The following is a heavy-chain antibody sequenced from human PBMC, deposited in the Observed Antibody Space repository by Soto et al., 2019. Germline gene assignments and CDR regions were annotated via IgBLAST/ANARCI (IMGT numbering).Heavy chain of an antibody. V-gene: IGHV1-46*01. D-gene: IGHD6-19*01. CDR2: INPSGGST. CDR3: ARDERQWLVQSNWFDP. Sequence: GASVKVSCKASGYTFTSYYMHWVRQAPGQGLEWMGIINPSGGSTSYAQKFQGRVTMTRDTSTSTVYMELSSLRSEDTAVYYCARDERQWLVQSNWFDPWGQGTLVTVSS. J-gene: IGHJ5*02. CDR1: GYTFTSYY.